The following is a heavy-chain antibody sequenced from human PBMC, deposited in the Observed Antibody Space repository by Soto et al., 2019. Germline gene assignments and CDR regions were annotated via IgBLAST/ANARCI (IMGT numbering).Heavy chain of an antibody. Sequence: PGGSLRLSCAASGFTFSSYSMNWVRQAPGKGLEWVSYISSSSSYIYYADSVKGRFTISRDNAKNSLYLQMNSLRAEDTAVYYCVSGENRPYXXSHYGMDVXXXGTTVTVSS. CDR3: VSGENRPYXXSHYGMDV. J-gene: IGHJ6*01. CDR1: GFTFSSYS. V-gene: IGHV3-21*05. CDR2: ISSSSSYI.